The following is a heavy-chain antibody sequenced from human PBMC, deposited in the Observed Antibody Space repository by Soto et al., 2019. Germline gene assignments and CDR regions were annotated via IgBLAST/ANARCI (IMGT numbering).Heavy chain of an antibody. CDR2: VFDSGKT. V-gene: IGHV4-31*02. CDR1: GGSITSGGYS. Sequence: QVQLQESGPGLVKPSQTLSLTCSVSGGSITSGGYSWTWIRHQPGKALQWIGYVFDSGKTYYNPSLKGRLTISVDTAKNLFSLELSSGTAADTAVYFCDRGSGYYRNFDSWGQGTLVSVSS. CDR3: DRGSGYYRNFDS. D-gene: IGHD3-3*01. J-gene: IGHJ4*02.